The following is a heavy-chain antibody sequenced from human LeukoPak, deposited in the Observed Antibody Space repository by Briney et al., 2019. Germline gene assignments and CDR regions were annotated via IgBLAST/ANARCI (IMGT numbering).Heavy chain of an antibody. CDR3: ARDQNYDFWSGYFYYYGMDV. D-gene: IGHD3-3*01. J-gene: IGHJ6*02. Sequence: GGSLRLSCAASGLTFNDLWMSWVRQAPGKGLEWVANIKQDGTEKYYVDSVKGRFTISRDNAKNSLSLQMNSLRAEDTAVYYCARDQNYDFWSGYFYYYGMDVWGQGTTVTVSS. CDR1: GLTFNDLW. V-gene: IGHV3-7*01. CDR2: IKQDGTEK.